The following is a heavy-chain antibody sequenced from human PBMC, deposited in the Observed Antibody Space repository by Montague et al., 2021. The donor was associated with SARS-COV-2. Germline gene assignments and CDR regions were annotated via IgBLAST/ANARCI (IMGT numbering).Heavy chain of an antibody. V-gene: IGHV4-59*01. CDR3: ARGSLSYFGAGSHCYGMDV. J-gene: IGHJ6*02. D-gene: IGHD3-10*01. Sequence: SETLSLTCSVSGTSITSYYWNWIRQPPGKGLEWIGYISDSGSTNYSPSLKSRVTMSVDTSKNQMSLKLTSVTAADTAVYYCARGSLSYFGAGSHCYGMDVWGQGTTVTVSS. CDR1: GTSITSYY. CDR2: ISDSGST.